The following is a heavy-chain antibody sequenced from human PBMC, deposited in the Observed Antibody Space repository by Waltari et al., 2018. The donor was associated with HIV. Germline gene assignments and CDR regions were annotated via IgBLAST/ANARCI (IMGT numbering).Heavy chain of an antibody. Sequence: QVHLVQSGGELRKPGASVTVSCEASGYTFKNYGITWVRQAPGQGLEWMGWISGYNGDTKYAQKVRGSVTMTTDTSTSTSYLEMGSLRFDDTALYYCARDHYYGSSGYYSDYWGQGTLVTVSS. D-gene: IGHD3-22*01. V-gene: IGHV1-18*01. CDR1: GYTFKNYG. CDR3: ARDHYYGSSGYYSDY. CDR2: ISGYNGDT. J-gene: IGHJ4*02.